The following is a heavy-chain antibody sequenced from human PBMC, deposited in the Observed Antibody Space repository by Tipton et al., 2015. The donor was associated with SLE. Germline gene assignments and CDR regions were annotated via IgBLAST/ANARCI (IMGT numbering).Heavy chain of an antibody. CDR2: IYSGGST. CDR3: ASPLKTQSAFDI. Sequence: SLRLSCAASGFTVSSNYMSWVRQAPGKGLEWGSVIYSGGSTYYADSVKGRFTISRDNSKNTLYLQINSLRAEDTAVYYCASPLKTQSAFDIWGQGTMVTVSS. CDR1: GFTVSSNY. J-gene: IGHJ3*02. V-gene: IGHV3-53*01.